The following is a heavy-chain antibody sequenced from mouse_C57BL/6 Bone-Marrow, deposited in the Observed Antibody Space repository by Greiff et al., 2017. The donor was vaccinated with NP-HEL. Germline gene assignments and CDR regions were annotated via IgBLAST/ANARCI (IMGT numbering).Heavy chain of an antibody. Sequence: VQLQQSGPVLVKPGASVKMSCKASGYTFTDYYMNWVKQSHGKSLEWIGVINPYNGGTSYNQKFKGKATLTVDKSSSTAYMELNSLTSEDSAVYYCARGDYYGYDENYWGQGTTLTVSS. CDR3: ARGDYYGYDENY. D-gene: IGHD2-2*01. V-gene: IGHV1-19*01. J-gene: IGHJ2*01. CDR1: GYTFTDYY. CDR2: INPYNGGT.